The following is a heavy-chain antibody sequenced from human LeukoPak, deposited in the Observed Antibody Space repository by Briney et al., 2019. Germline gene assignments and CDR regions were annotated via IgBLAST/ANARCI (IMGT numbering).Heavy chain of an antibody. V-gene: IGHV3-7*01. Sequence: PGGSLRLSCAVSGFTFSTYWMSWVRQAPGKGLEWVANIKPDGSEKYYVDSVKGRFTISRDNAKNSLYLQMNSLRAEDTAVYYCASQNDYEDYWGQGTLVTVSS. J-gene: IGHJ4*02. CDR2: IKPDGSEK. CDR3: ASQNDYEDY. CDR1: GFTFSTYW. D-gene: IGHD4-17*01.